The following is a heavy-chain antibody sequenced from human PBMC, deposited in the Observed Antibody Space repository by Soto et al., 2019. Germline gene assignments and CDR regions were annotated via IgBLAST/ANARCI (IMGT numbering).Heavy chain of an antibody. J-gene: IGHJ5*02. D-gene: IGHD1-26*01. V-gene: IGHV4-4*07. CDR1: GGSISSYY. CDR3: ARVHGSYVFEWLDP. Sequence: LSLTCTVSGGSISSYYWSWIRQPAGKGLEWIGRIYTSGSTNYNPSLKSRVTMSVDTSKNQFSLKLSSVTAADTAVYYCARVHGSYVFEWLDPWGQGTMVTVSS. CDR2: IYTSGST.